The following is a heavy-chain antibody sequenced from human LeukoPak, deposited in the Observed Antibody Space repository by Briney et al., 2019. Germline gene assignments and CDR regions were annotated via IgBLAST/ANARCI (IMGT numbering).Heavy chain of an antibody. J-gene: IGHJ6*02. V-gene: IGHV1-2*02. CDR1: GYTFTGYS. CDR3: ARDEGMRNYYYGMDV. CDR2: INPNSGGS. Sequence: GASVKVSCKASGYTFTGYSIHWVRQAPGQGLEWMGWINPNSGGSNYAQRFQGRVTMTRDTSISTAYMELSRLRSDDTAVYYCARDEGMRNYYYGMDVWGQGTTVTVSS.